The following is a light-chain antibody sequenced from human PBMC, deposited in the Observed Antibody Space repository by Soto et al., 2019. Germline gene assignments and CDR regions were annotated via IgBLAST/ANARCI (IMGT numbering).Light chain of an antibody. CDR3: QTWGTGIRV. Sequence: QPVLTQSPSASASLGASVKLTCTLSSGHSSYVIAWHQQQPEKGPRYLMKLTSDGSHNKGDGIPDRFSGSSSGAERYLTIASLQSEDEADYYCQTWGTGIRVFGGGTKVTVL. CDR2: LTSDGSH. CDR1: SGHSSYV. J-gene: IGLJ2*01. V-gene: IGLV4-69*01.